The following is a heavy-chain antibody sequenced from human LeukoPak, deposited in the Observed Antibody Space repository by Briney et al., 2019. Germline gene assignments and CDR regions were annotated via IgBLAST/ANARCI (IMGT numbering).Heavy chain of an antibody. V-gene: IGHV3-33*01. Sequence: GGSLRLSCAASGFTFSSYGMHWVRQAPGKGLEWVAVIWYDGSNKYYADSVKGRFTISRDNSKNTLYLQMNILRAEDTAVYYCARELYGDYSNWFDPWGQGTLVTVSS. J-gene: IGHJ5*02. CDR1: GFTFSSYG. CDR3: ARELYGDYSNWFDP. CDR2: IWYDGSNK. D-gene: IGHD4-17*01.